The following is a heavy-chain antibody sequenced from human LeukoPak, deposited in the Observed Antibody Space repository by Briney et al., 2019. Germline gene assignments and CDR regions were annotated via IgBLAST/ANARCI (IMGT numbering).Heavy chain of an antibody. V-gene: IGHV1-18*01. D-gene: IGHD3-10*01. CDR1: GYTFTSYG. CDR3: ARGQYVLLWFGDDMGAFDI. J-gene: IGHJ3*02. Sequence: ASVKVSCKASGYTFTSYGISWVRQDPGQGLEWMGWISAYNGNTNYAQKLQGRVTMTTDTSTSTAYMELRSLRSDDTAVYYCARGQYVLLWFGDDMGAFDIWGQGTMVTVSS. CDR2: ISAYNGNT.